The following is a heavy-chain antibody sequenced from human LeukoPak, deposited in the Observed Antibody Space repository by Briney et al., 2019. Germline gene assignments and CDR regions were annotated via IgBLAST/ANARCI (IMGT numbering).Heavy chain of an antibody. CDR3: RGIQLWARTYAFDI. CDR2: IKQDGSEK. Sequence: PGGSLRLSCAASGFTFSSYWMSWVRQAPGRGLEWVANIKQDGSEKYYVDSVKGRFTISRDNAKKSLYLQMNSLTAEDTAVYYCRGIQLWARTYAFDIWGQGTMVTVSS. V-gene: IGHV3-7*01. J-gene: IGHJ3*02. CDR1: GFTFSSYW. D-gene: IGHD5-18*01.